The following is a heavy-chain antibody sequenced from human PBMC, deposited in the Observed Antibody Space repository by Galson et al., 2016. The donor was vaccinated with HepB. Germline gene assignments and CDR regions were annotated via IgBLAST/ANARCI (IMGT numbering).Heavy chain of an antibody. V-gene: IGHV3-30-3*01. J-gene: IGHJ6*02. CDR1: GFRLSSYG. CDR3: ARGYYNAMDV. Sequence: SMTLSCAASGFRLSSYGMQWARQAPGKGLEWVAVLMHVGGEKDYGDSVKGRFTISRDDSKNTLHLQMNSLRGDDTAVYYCARGYYNAMDVWGQGATVTVSS. CDR2: LMHVGGEK.